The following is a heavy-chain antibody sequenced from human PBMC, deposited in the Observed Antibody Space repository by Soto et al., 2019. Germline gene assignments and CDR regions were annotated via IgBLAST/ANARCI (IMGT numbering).Heavy chain of an antibody. CDR1: WYTVTMQG. V-gene: IGHV1-18*01. D-gene: IGHD5-18*01. CDR2: ISAYNVNT. CDR3: ARASPIKIWFFFEY. J-gene: IGHJ4*02. Sequence: GASVXVAFRASWYTVTMQGGAFFLEAPGQGLEWLGWISAYNVNTNYAKKIQGRVTMTKDTSTSTDYMELRSLRYDDQAPYYCARASPIKIWFFFEYCGQGTMVTVYS.